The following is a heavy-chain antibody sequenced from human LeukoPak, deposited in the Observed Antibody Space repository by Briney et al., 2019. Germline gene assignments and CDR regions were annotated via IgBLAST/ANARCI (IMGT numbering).Heavy chain of an antibody. J-gene: IGHJ1*01. V-gene: IGHV1-8*01. Sequence: ASVKVSCKASGYTFTSYDINWVRQATGQGLEWMGWMNPNSGNTGYAQKFQGRVTMTRNTSISTAYMELSSLRSEDTAVYYCARPAEYSSSWSEYFQHWGQGTLVTVSP. CDR3: ARPAEYSSSWSEYFQH. D-gene: IGHD6-13*01. CDR2: MNPNSGNT. CDR1: GYTFTSYD.